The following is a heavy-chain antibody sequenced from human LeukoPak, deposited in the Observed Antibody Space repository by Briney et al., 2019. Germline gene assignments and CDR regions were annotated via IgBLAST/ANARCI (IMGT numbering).Heavy chain of an antibody. Sequence: PSETLSLTCTVSGGSISSYYWSWIRQPPGKGLEWIGYIYYSGSTNYNPSLKSRVTTSVDTSKNQFSLKLSSVTAADTAVYYCVRAYYDSSGYFKIDYWGQGTLVTVSS. CDR3: VRAYYDSSGYFKIDY. V-gene: IGHV4-59*08. CDR1: GGSISSYY. D-gene: IGHD3-22*01. J-gene: IGHJ4*02. CDR2: IYYSGST.